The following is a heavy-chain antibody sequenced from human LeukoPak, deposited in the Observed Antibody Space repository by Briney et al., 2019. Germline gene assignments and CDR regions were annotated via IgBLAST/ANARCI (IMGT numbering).Heavy chain of an antibody. CDR2: KWYDGSNK. V-gene: IGHV3-33*01. CDR3: ARELPPVVNYRFDH. D-gene: IGHD1-7*01. Sequence: GRSLTLSCPPAGFSFSNFCTRWVRHAPREWLGWVGVKWYDGSNKYCADSVKGRFTISRDNTKNTLYLQINSLRAEDTAMYYCARELPPVVNYRFDHWGQGALVTVSS. J-gene: IGHJ5*02. CDR1: GFSFSNFC.